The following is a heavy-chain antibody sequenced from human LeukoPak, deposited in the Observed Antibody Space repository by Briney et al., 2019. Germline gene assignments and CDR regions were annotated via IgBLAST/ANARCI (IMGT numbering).Heavy chain of an antibody. CDR2: ISSSTTYI. V-gene: IGHV3-21*01. D-gene: IGHD4-23*01. CDR3: AREVIGGNSA. CDR1: GFTFSTYE. J-gene: IGHJ4*02. Sequence: GGSLRLSCAASGFTFSTYEASWVRQAPGKGLEWVASISSSTTYIYYADSLKGRFTISRDDAKNSLYLQMSSPRAEDTAVYYCAREVIGGNSAWGQGTLVTVSS.